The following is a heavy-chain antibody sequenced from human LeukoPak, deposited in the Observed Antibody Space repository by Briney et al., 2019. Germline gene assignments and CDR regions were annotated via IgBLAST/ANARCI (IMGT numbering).Heavy chain of an antibody. Sequence: GGSLRLSRAASGFTFSSYWMSWVRQAPGKGLEWVANIKQDGSEKYYVDSVKGRFTISGDNAKNSLYLQMNSLRAEDTAVYYCARGDGDCSGGSCYLEYFQHWGQGTLVTVSS. D-gene: IGHD2-15*01. CDR3: ARGDGDCSGGSCYLEYFQH. V-gene: IGHV3-7*01. CDR1: GFTFSSYW. CDR2: IKQDGSEK. J-gene: IGHJ1*01.